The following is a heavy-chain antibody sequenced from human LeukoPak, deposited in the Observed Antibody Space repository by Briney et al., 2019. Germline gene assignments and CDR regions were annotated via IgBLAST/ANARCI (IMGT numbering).Heavy chain of an antibody. Sequence: SETLSLTCAVYGGSFSDYSWSWIRQPPGKGLEWIGEINHSGGTNPNPSLMSRVIMSVDTSKNQFSLKVSSVTAADSAVYYCARLTRLSTSPDRYYLDYWGQGTLVTVSS. V-gene: IGHV4-34*01. D-gene: IGHD6-6*01. CDR3: ARLTRLSTSPDRYYLDY. CDR1: GGSFSDYS. CDR2: INHSGGT. J-gene: IGHJ4*02.